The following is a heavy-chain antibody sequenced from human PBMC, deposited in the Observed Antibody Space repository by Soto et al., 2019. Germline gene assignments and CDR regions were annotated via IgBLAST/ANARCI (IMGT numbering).Heavy chain of an antibody. Sequence: PGVSLRLSCAASGFTFRTYAMNWVRQAPGKGLEWISAISGSGSFTHYADSVRGRFTISRDNSQNQLYLQMNNLRGDDTAMYYCAEIKKGSGSSKFDYWGQG. CDR2: ISGSGSFT. J-gene: IGHJ4*02. D-gene: IGHD3-10*01. CDR1: GFTFRTYA. V-gene: IGHV3-21*04. CDR3: AEIKKGSGSSKFDY.